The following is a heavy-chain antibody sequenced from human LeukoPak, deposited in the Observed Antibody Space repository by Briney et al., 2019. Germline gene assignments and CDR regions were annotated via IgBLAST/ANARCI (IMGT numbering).Heavy chain of an antibody. Sequence: PGGSLRLSCAASAFTLSSYWMHWVRQAPGKGRVWVSHINSDVSRTDYADSVKGRFTVSRDNAKNTVYLQMNSMRAEDTAVYYCARGNPLGHLWGQGALVTVSS. CDR2: INSDVSRT. CDR1: AFTLSSYW. D-gene: IGHD3-16*01. V-gene: IGHV3-74*01. J-gene: IGHJ5*02. CDR3: ARGNPLGHL.